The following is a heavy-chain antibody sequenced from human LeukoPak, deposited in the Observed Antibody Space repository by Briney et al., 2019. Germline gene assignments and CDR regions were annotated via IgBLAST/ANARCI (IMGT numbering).Heavy chain of an antibody. D-gene: IGHD6-19*01. CDR1: GGSISSYY. J-gene: IGHJ4*02. V-gene: IGHV4-59*01. CDR2: IYYSGGT. CDR3: ASVTVSGSGWLLDY. Sequence: SETLSLTCTVSGGSISSYYWSWIRQPPGKGLEWIGYIYYSGGTNYNPSLKGRVTISVDTSKNQFSLKLSSVTAADTAMYYCASVTVSGSGWLLDYWGQGTLVTVSS.